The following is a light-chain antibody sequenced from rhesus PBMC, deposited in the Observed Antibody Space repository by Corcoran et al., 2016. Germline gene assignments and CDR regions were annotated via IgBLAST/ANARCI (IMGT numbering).Light chain of an antibody. Sequence: DIQMTQSPSSLSASVGDRVTITCRASQGISSWVAWYQQKPGNALKFRIYRASSLQSGVPSSFSGSGSGTDFTLTISSLQPEDFSTYYCQQYNSAPPTFGQGTKVEIK. CDR3: QQYNSAPPT. CDR1: QGISSW. J-gene: IGKJ1*01. CDR2: RAS. V-gene: IGKV1-21*01.